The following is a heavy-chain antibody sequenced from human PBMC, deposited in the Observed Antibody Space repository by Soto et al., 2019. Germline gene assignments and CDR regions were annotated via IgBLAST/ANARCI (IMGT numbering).Heavy chain of an antibody. CDR2: ISYDGSNK. CDR3: SRGIKGGLDA. CDR1: GFVSNDYN. Sequence: QVQLAEAGGGVEQPGRSLRRSCATYGFVSNDYNIHWVRQAPGKGLAWLAPISYDGSNKYYADSVKGRFTISRDNSKKTLSLQTNSLGAEDTAVYYCSRGIKGGLDAWGPGTLVTVSS. J-gene: IGHJ5*02. V-gene: IGHV3-30*03. D-gene: IGHD1-26*01.